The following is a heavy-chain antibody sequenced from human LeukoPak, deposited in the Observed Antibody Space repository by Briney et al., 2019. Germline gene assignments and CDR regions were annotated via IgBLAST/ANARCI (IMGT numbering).Heavy chain of an antibody. J-gene: IGHJ4*02. CDR2: VYTTGTT. D-gene: IGHD1/OR15-1a*01. Sequence: TSQTLSLTCTVSGDSVSSGSFYWNWIRQPAGKGLEWIGRVYTTGTTNYNPSLKSRVTISVDTSKNQFSLKLNSVTAADTAVYYCARALGQFDYWGQGTLVTVSS. CDR1: GDSVSSGSFY. CDR3: ARALGQFDY. V-gene: IGHV4-61*02.